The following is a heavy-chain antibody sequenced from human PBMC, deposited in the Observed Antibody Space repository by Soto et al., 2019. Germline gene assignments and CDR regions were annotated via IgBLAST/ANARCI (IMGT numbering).Heavy chain of an antibody. V-gene: IGHV1-18*01. J-gene: IGHJ6*03. CDR2: ISAYNGNT. D-gene: IGHD4-17*01. Sequence: ASVKVSCKASGYTFTSYGISWVRQAPGQGLEWMGWISAYNGNTNYAQKLQGRVTMTTDTSTSTAYMELRSLRSDDTAVYYCARDRALYGYLLYYHYHMAVSGKGTDVPVSS. CDR3: ARDRALYGYLLYYHYHMAV. CDR1: GYTFTSYG.